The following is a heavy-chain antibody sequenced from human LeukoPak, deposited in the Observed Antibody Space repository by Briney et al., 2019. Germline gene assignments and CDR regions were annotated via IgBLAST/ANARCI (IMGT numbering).Heavy chain of an antibody. CDR1: GGSISSSSYY. V-gene: IGHV4-39*01. J-gene: IGHJ2*01. Sequence: TSETLSLTCTVSGGSISSSSYYWGWIRQPPGKGLEWIGSIYYSGSTYYNPSLKSRVTISVDTSKNQFSLKLSSVTAADTAVYYCAGQHSGWLQLGYFDLWGRGTLVTVSS. CDR2: IYYSGST. D-gene: IGHD5-24*01. CDR3: AGQHSGWLQLGYFDL.